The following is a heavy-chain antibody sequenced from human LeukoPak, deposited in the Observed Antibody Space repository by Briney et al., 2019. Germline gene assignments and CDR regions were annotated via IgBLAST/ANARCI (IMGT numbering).Heavy chain of an antibody. V-gene: IGHV4-39*07. Sequence: SETLSLTCTVSGGSISITNYYWVWIRQPPEKGLEWIASISQSGRSYYNPSLKSRVTISVDTSKNQFSLRLSSVTAADTAVYYCARLRGYSYGLIDYWGQGTLVTVSS. CDR2: ISQSGRS. CDR3: ARLRGYSYGLIDY. D-gene: IGHD5-18*01. J-gene: IGHJ4*02. CDR1: GGSISITNYY.